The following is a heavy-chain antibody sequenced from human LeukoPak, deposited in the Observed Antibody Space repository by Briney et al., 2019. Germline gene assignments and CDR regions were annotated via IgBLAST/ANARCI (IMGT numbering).Heavy chain of an antibody. CDR3: ARDRPVGSGWYPNWFDP. D-gene: IGHD6-19*01. CDR2: IKQDGSEK. CDR1: GFIFSSHG. Sequence: GGSLRLSCAASGFIFSSHGMHWVRQAPGKGLEWVANIKQDGSEKYYVDSVKGRFTISRDNAKNSLYLQMNSLRAEDTAVYYCARDRPVGSGWYPNWFDPWGQGTLVTVSS. J-gene: IGHJ5*02. V-gene: IGHV3-7*01.